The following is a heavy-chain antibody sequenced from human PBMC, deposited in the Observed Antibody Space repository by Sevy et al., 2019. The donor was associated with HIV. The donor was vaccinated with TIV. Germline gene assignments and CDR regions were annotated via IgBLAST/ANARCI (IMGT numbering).Heavy chain of an antibody. CDR2: IKQDMSEK. V-gene: IGHV3-7*01. D-gene: IGHD3-22*01. CDR3: ARAQQVTMLVVIGGLYFDF. Sequence: GGSLRLSCAASGFTFSSYWMTWVRQAPGKGLEWVATIKQDMSEKYYADSVKGRFTISRDNARNSLYLQMESLIAEDTAGYYWARAQQVTMLVVIGGLYFDFWGQGTLVTVSS. J-gene: IGHJ4*02. CDR1: GFTFSSYW.